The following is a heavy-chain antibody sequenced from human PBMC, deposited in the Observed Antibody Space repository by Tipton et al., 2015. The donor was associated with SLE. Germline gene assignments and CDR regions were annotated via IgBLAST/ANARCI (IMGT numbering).Heavy chain of an antibody. D-gene: IGHD1-26*01. CDR1: GYTFTSYG. J-gene: IGHJ4*02. CDR2: ISAYNGNT. CDR3: ARLQGIVGT. V-gene: IGHV1-18*01. Sequence: QLVQSGAEVKKPGASVKVSCKASGYTFTSYGISWVRQAPGQGLEWMGWISAYNGNTNYAQKFQGRVTITTDESTSTAYMELSSLRSEDTAVYYCARLQGIVGTWGQGTLVTVSS.